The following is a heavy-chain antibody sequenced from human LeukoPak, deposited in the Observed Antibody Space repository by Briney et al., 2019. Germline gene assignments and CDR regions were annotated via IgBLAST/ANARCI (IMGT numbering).Heavy chain of an antibody. CDR2: INHSGST. D-gene: IGHD1-7*01. Sequence: SETLSLTCAVYGGSFSGYYWSWIRQPPGKGLEWIGEINHSGSTNYNPSLKSRVTISVDTSKNQFSLKLSSVTAADTALYYCARGVPNYNWFDPWGQGTLVTVSS. CDR1: GGSFSGYY. J-gene: IGHJ5*02. V-gene: IGHV4-34*01. CDR3: ARGVPNYNWFDP.